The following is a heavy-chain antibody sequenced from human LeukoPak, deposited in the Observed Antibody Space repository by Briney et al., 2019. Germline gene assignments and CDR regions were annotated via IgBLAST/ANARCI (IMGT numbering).Heavy chain of an antibody. V-gene: IGHV3-66*04. CDR3: ARRELLGYSYGLRTFNI. D-gene: IGHD5-18*01. CDR2: IYSGGIYNDGTT. Sequence: SGGSLRLSCAVSGLTFSGYWMTWVRQAPGKGLEWVSVIYSGGIYNDGTTNYGDSVKGRFTISRDNSKNTLYLQMNSLRAEDTAVYYCARRELLGYSYGLRTFNIWGQGTTVTVSS. CDR1: GLTFSGYW. J-gene: IGHJ3*02.